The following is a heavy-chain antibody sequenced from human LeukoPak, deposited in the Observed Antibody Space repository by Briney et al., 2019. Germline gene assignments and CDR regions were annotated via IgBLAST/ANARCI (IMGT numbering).Heavy chain of an antibody. CDR2: ISGSGGST. J-gene: IGHJ4*02. V-gene: IGHV3-23*01. D-gene: IGHD3-22*01. CDR1: GFTFSSYA. CDR3: AKGRPLSYYYDSSGYCSLFDY. Sequence: PGGSLRLSCAASGFTFSSYAMSWVRQAPGKGLEWVSAISGSGGSTYYADSVKGRFTISRDNSKNTLYLQMNSLRAEDTAVYYCAKGRPLSYYYDSSGYCSLFDYWGQGTLVTVSS.